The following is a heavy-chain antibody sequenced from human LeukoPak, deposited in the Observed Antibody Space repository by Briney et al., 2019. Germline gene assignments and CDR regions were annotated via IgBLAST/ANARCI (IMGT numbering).Heavy chain of an antibody. V-gene: IGHV5-51*01. Sequence: GESLKISCKGSGYSFTTYWIGWVRQMPGKGLEWMGIIYPGDSDTRYCPSFQGQVTISVDKSISTAYLQWSSLKASDTAMYYCARARYCSGGSCYAEYWGQGTLVTVSS. CDR1: GYSFTTYW. J-gene: IGHJ4*02. CDR2: IYPGDSDT. D-gene: IGHD2-15*01. CDR3: ARARYCSGGSCYAEY.